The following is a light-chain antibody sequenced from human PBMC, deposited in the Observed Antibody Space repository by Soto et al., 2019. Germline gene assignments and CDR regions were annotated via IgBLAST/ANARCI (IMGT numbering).Light chain of an antibody. CDR1: NIGSDT. CDR3: QVWDSSNDHPV. Sequence: SYELTQPPSVSVAPGKTARITCGGNNIGSDTVHWYQQKPGQAPVLVIFYDSDRPSGIPERFSGSNSGNTATLTISRVEAGDEADYYCQVWDSSNDHPVFGGGTKVTVL. V-gene: IGLV3-21*04. J-gene: IGLJ3*02. CDR2: YDS.